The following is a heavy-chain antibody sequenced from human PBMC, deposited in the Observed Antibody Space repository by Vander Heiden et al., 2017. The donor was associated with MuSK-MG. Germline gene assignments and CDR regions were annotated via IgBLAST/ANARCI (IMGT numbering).Heavy chain of an antibody. D-gene: IGHD2-2*01. CDR2: IYYSGST. J-gene: IGHJ4*02. Sequence: QVQLQESAPGRVTLPETLPLTCTSPGGSVSSVRHYWTWTGQPPGKGLEWIGYIYYSGSTNYNPSLKSRVTISVDTSKNQFSLKLSSVTAADTAVYYCARSVRATMIYYFDYWGQGTLVTVSS. CDR1: GGSVSSVRHY. V-gene: IGHV4-61*01. CDR3: ARSVRATMIYYFDY.